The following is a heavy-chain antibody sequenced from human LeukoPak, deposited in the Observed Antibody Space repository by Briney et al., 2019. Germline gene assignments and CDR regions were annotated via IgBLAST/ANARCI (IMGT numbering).Heavy chain of an antibody. J-gene: IGHJ4*02. D-gene: IGHD3-9*01. CDR1: GFTFSSYA. CDR2: ISGSGGST. V-gene: IGHV3-23*01. CDR3: AKDVNDILTGPPDY. Sequence: GGSLRLSCAASGFTFSSYAMSWVRQAPGKGLEWVSAISGSGGSTYYADSVKGRFTISRDNSKNTLYLQMNSLRAEDTAVYYCAKDVNDILTGPPDYWGQGTLVTVSS.